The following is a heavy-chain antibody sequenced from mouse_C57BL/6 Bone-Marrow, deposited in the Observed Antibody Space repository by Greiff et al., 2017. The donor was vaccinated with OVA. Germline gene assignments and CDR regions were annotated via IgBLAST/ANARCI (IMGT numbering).Heavy chain of an antibody. J-gene: IGHJ3*01. D-gene: IGHD3-2*02. Sequence: EVQRVESGGGLVKPGGSLKLSCAASGFTFSSYAMSWVRQTPEKRLEWVATISDGGSYTYYPDNVKGRFTISRDNAKNNLYLQRSHLKSEDTAMYYCARVTAQATRAWFAYWGQGTLVTVSA. CDR2: ISDGGSYT. CDR1: GFTFSSYA. CDR3: ARVTAQATRAWFAY. V-gene: IGHV5-4*01.